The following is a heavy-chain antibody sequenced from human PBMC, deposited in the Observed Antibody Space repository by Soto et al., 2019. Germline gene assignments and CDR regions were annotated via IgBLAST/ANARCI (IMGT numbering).Heavy chain of an antibody. D-gene: IGHD3-16*02. CDR2: ISGSGGST. J-gene: IGHJ3*02. Sequence: PGGSLRLSCAASGFTFSSYAMSWVRQAPGKGLEWVSAISGSGGSTYYADSVKGRFTISRDNSKNTLYLQMNSLRAEDTAVYYCAKVGRDFGSGGGFMITFGGVIYDDAFDIWGQGTMVTVSS. CDR1: GFTFSSYA. V-gene: IGHV3-23*01. CDR3: AKVGRDFGSGGGFMITFGGVIYDDAFDI.